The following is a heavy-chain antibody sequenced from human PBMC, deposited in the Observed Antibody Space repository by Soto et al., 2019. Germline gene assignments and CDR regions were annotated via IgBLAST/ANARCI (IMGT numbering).Heavy chain of an antibody. J-gene: IGHJ3*02. CDR3: AKDMATSDAFDI. CDR2: ISGSGGSR. V-gene: IGHV3-23*01. CDR1: AFTFSSYV. Sequence: EVQLLESGGGLVQPGGSLRLSCAASAFTFSSYVMSWVRQAPGKGLEWVSAISGSGGSRYYADSGKGRFTISRDNSKNTLYLQRNNLSAEDTAIYYCAKDMATSDAFDIWGQGTMVTVSS. D-gene: IGHD5-12*01.